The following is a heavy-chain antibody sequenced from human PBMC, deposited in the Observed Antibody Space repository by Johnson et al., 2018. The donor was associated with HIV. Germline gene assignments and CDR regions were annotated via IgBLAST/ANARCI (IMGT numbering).Heavy chain of an antibody. CDR3: AKDFVTNGAFDI. D-gene: IGHD2-21*01. CDR2: ISFAGMKK. V-gene: IGHV3-30*18. J-gene: IGHJ3*02. Sequence: QVQLVESGGGVVQPGRSLRLSCAASGFTFSNYGMAWVRQAPGKGLEWVAVISFAGMKKHYADSVKGRFTISRDNSKNTLYLQMNSLRAEDTAVYYCAKDFVTNGAFDIWGQGTMVTVSS. CDR1: GFTFSNYG.